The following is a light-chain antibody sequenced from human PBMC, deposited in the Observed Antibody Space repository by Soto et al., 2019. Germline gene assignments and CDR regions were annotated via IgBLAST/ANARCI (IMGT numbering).Light chain of an antibody. CDR2: EGG. V-gene: IGLV2-23*03. Sequence: QSALTQPASVSGSPGQSITISCTGTSSDVGSYNLVSWYQQHPGKAPKLMIYEGGKRPSGVSNRFSGSKSGNTASLTISGLQAEDDADYYCCSYAGSSTFYYVFGTGTKVTVL. J-gene: IGLJ1*01. CDR3: CSYAGSSTFYYV. CDR1: SSDVGSYNL.